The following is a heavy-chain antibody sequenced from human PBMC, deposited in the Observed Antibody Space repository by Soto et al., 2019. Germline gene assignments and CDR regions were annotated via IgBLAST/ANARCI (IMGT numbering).Heavy chain of an antibody. CDR3: ATHGATTMARGAMKHYYYVMDV. D-gene: IGHD3-10*01. CDR2: IIPIFDTP. J-gene: IGHJ6*02. CDR1: GGIFSSFT. V-gene: IGHV1-69*06. Sequence: ASVKVSCKASGGIFSSFTISWVRQAPGQGLEWLGGIIPIFDTPTYAQNFQGRVTITADKSTNTVYMELSSLRSEDTAVYYCATHGATTMARGAMKHYYYVMDVWGQGTTVTVSS.